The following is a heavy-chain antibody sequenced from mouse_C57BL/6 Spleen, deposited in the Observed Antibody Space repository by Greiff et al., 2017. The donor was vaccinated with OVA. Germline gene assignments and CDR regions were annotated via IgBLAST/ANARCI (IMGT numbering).Heavy chain of an antibody. CDR3: ARRGTTVAYAMDY. CDR2: IYPGSGST. Sequence: QVHVKQSGAELVKPGASVKMSCKASGYTFTSYWITWVKQRPGQGLEWIGDIYPGSGSTNYNEKFKSKATLTVDTSSSTAYMQLSSLTSEDSAVYYCARRGTTVAYAMDYWGQGTSVTVSS. D-gene: IGHD1-1*01. CDR1: GYTFTSYW. V-gene: IGHV1-55*01. J-gene: IGHJ4*01.